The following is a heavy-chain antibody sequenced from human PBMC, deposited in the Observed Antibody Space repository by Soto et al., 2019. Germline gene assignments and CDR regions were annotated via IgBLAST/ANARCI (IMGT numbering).Heavy chain of an antibody. Sequence: SETLSLTCTVSGGSISSGGYYWSWIRQHPGKGLEWIGYIYYSGSTYYNPSLKSRVTISVDTSKNQFSLKLSSVTAADTAVYYCGREVTHRGYCTSTSCYGYYYYRMDVWGQGTTVTVYS. J-gene: IGHJ6*02. CDR2: IYYSGST. V-gene: IGHV4-31*03. D-gene: IGHD2-2*01. CDR1: GGSISSGGYY. CDR3: GREVTHRGYCTSTSCYGYYYYRMDV.